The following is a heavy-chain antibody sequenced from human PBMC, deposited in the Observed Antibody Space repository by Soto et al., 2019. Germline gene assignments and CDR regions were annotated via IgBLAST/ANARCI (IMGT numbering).Heavy chain of an antibody. V-gene: IGHV1-69*01. CDR3: ATINYYDSSGYHEFFDY. CDR1: GGTFSSYA. CDR2: IIPIFGTA. Sequence: QVQLVQSGAEVKKPGSSVKVSCKASGGTFSSYAISWVRQAPGQGLEWMGGIIPIFGTANYAQKFQGRVTITADESTSTAYMELSSLRSEDTAVYYCATINYYDSSGYHEFFDYWGQGTLVTVSS. J-gene: IGHJ4*02. D-gene: IGHD3-22*01.